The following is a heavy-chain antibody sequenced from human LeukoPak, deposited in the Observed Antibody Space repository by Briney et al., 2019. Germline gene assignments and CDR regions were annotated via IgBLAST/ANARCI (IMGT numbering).Heavy chain of an antibody. J-gene: IGHJ5*02. CDR3: ARGPPDILTGYYFGRNDNWFDP. D-gene: IGHD3-9*01. V-gene: IGHV4-39*01. CDR2: IYYSGST. CDR1: GGSISSSSCY. Sequence: TSETLSLTCTVSGGSISSSSCYWGWIRQPPGKGLEWIGSIYYSGSTYYNPSLKSRVTISVDTSKNQFSLKLSSVTAADTAVYYCARGPPDILTGYYFGRNDNWFDPWGQGTLVTVSS.